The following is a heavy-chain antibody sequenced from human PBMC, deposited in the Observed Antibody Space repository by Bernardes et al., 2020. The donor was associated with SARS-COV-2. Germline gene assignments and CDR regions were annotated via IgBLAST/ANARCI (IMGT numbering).Heavy chain of an antibody. Sequence: LRLSCAASGFTFSSYGMHWVRQAPGKGLEWVAVISYDGSNKYYADSVKGRFTISRDNSKNTLYLQMNSLRAEDTAVYYCAKDFSAVAGPFDYWGQGTLVTVSS. CDR2: ISYDGSNK. J-gene: IGHJ4*02. CDR1: GFTFSSYG. V-gene: IGHV3-30*18. D-gene: IGHD6-19*01. CDR3: AKDFSAVAGPFDY.